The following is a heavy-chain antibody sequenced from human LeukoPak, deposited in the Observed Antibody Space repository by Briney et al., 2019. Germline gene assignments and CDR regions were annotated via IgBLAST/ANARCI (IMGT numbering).Heavy chain of an antibody. CDR2: ISGSGGST. CDR3: AKGHLDYDILTGYYSPAEYFQH. D-gene: IGHD3-9*01. J-gene: IGHJ1*01. V-gene: IGHV3-23*01. Sequence: GGSLRLSCAASGFTFSSYAMSWVRQAPGKGLEWVSAISGSGGSTYYADSVKGRFTISRDNSKNTLYLQMNSLRAEDTAVYYCAKGHLDYDILTGYYSPAEYFQHWGQGTLVTVSS. CDR1: GFTFSSYA.